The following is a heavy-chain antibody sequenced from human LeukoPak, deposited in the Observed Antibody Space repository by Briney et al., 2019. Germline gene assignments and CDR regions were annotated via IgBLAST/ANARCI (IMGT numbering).Heavy chain of an antibody. D-gene: IGHD6-19*01. V-gene: IGHV3-23*01. CDR1: GFTFSSYA. CDR3: AKVGESEIAVAGNYYYGMDV. Sequence: GGSLRLSCAASGFTFSSYAMSWVRQAPGKGLEWVSAISGSGGSTYYADSVKGRFTISRDNSKNTLYLQMNSLRAEDTAVYYCAKVGESEIAVAGNYYYGMDVWGQGTTVTVSS. CDR2: ISGSGGST. J-gene: IGHJ6*02.